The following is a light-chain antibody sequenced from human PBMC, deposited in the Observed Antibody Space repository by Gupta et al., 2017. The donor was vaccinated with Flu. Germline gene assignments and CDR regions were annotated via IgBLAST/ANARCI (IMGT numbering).Light chain of an antibody. CDR2: EVD. V-gene: IGLV2-14*01. CDR3: TSYTRTRTRV. Sequence: QSAPTQPASVSGSPGQSITITCTGTSRDVGGYNFVSWYQHHPGEAPRLIIYEVDHRPSGVSSRFSGSKSGNTASLTISGLQAEDEGDFYCTSYTRTRTRVFGTGTRVTVL. CDR1: SRDVGGYNF. J-gene: IGLJ1*01.